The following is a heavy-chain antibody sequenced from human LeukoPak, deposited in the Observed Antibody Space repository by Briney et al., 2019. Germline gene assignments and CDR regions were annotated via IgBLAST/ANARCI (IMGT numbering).Heavy chain of an antibody. Sequence: PGGSLRLSCVASGFSFEDYAIDLVRQVPGKGLEWVSGLSWNSNSIVYADSVKGRFTISRDNAKKSLFLQMNSLRPEDTALSYCAKASRHEILIGLGDYFNFWGQGNLVIVSS. CDR3: AKASRHEILIGLGDYFNF. D-gene: IGHD3-9*01. CDR2: LSWNSNSI. J-gene: IGHJ4*02. CDR1: GFSFEDYA. V-gene: IGHV3-9*01.